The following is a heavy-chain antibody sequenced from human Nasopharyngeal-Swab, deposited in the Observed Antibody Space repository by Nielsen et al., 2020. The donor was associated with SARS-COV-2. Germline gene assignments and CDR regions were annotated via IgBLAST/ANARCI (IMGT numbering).Heavy chain of an antibody. J-gene: IGHJ4*02. Sequence: AGQGLEWMGWIIPIFGAAIYAQKFQGRVTITADESTSTAYMELISMRSEDAAVYYCARDGYSSGLGYWGQGTLVTVSS. D-gene: IGHD6-19*01. CDR3: ARDGYSSGLGY. V-gene: IGHV1-69*01. CDR2: IIPIFGAA.